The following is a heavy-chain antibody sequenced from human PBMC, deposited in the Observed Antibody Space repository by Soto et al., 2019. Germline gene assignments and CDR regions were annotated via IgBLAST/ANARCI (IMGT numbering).Heavy chain of an antibody. D-gene: IGHD2-2*01. CDR3: ARGRIGRYCSSTSCYAGNWFDP. J-gene: IGHJ5*02. V-gene: IGHV4-34*01. CDR1: GGSFSGYY. CDR2: INHSGST. Sequence: SETLSLTCAVYGGSFSGYYWSWIRQPPGKGLEWIGEINHSGSTNYNPSLKSRVTISVDTSKNQFSLKLSSVTAADTAVYYCARGRIGRYCSSTSCYAGNWFDPWGQGTLVTVS.